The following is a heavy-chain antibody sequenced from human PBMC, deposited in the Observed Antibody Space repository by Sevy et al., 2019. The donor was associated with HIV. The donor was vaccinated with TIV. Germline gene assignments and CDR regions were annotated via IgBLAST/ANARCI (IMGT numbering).Heavy chain of an antibody. J-gene: IGHJ4*02. D-gene: IGHD2-8*01. CDR2: LSFGCGKI. Sequence: GGSLRLSCAVSGFNFNIYSMSWVRQAPGKGLEWVSNLSFGCGKINYADSVKGRFIISRDDSKNTLYLQMNSLRAEDTAVYFCAREGCTRPHDYWGQGTLVTVSS. CDR3: AREGCTRPHDY. CDR1: GFNFNIYS. V-gene: IGHV3-23*01.